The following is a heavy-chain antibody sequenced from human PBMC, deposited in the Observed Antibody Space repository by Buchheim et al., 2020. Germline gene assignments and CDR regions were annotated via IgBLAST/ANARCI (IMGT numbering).Heavy chain of an antibody. CDR2: NYYSGNT. J-gene: IGHJ4*02. D-gene: IGHD5-24*01. CDR1: GDSISSGGYY. V-gene: IGHV4-31*03. CDR3: ARVGLATAFDY. Sequence: QVQLQESGPGLVKPSETLSLTCTVSGDSISSGGYYWSWIRQHPGKGLEWIGYNYYSGNTYYNPSLKSRITISVDTYKNQFSLKLSSVTAADTAMYYCARVGLATAFDYWGQGTL.